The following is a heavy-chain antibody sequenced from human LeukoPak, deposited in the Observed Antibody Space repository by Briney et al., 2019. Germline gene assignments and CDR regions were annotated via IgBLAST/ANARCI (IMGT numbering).Heavy chain of an antibody. CDR2: ISSSSSYI. CDR1: GFTFSSYS. J-gene: IGHJ4*02. Sequence: GGSLRLSCAASGFTFSSYSMNWVRQAPGKGLEWVSSISSSSSYIYYADSVKGRFTISRDNAKNSLYLQMNSLRAEDTAVYYCAREGTDYDFWSGYSPFDYWGQGTLVTVSS. CDR3: AREGTDYDFWSGYSPFDY. D-gene: IGHD3-3*01. V-gene: IGHV3-21*01.